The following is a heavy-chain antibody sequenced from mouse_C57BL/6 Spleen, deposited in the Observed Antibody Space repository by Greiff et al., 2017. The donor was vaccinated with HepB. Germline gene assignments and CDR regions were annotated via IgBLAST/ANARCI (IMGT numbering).Heavy chain of an antibody. CDR2: IDPENGDT. D-gene: IGHD2-1*01. J-gene: IGHJ3*01. CDR3: SLYGNFAY. Sequence: EVQLQQSGAELVRPGASVKLSCTASGFNIKDDYMHWVKQRPEQGLEWIGWIDPENGDTEYASKFQGKATITADTSSNTAYLQLSSLTSEDTAVYYCSLYGNFAYWGQGTLVTVSA. CDR1: GFNIKDDY. V-gene: IGHV14-4*01.